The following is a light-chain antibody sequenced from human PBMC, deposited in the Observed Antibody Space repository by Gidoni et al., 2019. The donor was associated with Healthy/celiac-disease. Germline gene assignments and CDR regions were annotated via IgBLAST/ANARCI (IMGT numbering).Light chain of an antibody. V-gene: IGKV3-15*01. CDR3: QQDNNWWT. CDR2: GAS. Sequence: EIAMTQSPATLSVSPGERATLPCRASQSVSSNLAWYQQKPGQAPRLLIYGASTRATGIPARFSSSGSGTEFTLTISSLQSEDFAVYYCQQDNNWWTFGQGTKVEIK. J-gene: IGKJ1*01. CDR1: QSVSSN.